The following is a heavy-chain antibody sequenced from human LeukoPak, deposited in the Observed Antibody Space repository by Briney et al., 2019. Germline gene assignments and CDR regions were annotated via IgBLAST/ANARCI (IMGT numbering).Heavy chain of an antibody. D-gene: IGHD3-22*01. J-gene: IGHJ4*02. Sequence: PARSLRLSCAASGFTFSSYGMHWIRQPPGKGLEWVAVISYDGSNKGNADSVKGRFTLSRDNSKNTLYMHMNILTADATAVYYCMKGRYNDSRDYYSLDYFDYWGQGTLVTVSS. CDR1: GFTFSSYG. CDR2: ISYDGSNK. V-gene: IGHV3-30*18. CDR3: MKGRYNDSRDYYSLDYFDY.